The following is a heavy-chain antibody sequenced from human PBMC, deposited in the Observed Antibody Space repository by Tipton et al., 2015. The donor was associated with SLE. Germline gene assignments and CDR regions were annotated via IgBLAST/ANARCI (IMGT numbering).Heavy chain of an antibody. V-gene: IGHV3-30*04. J-gene: IGHJ3*02. CDR1: GFTFSSYA. CDR2: ISHDGSNK. CDR3: AREEAIMNAFDI. Sequence: SLRLSCAASGFTFSSYAVHWVRQAPGKGLEWVALISHDGSNKYYADSVKGRFTISRDNSKNTLYLQMNSLRAEDTAVYYCAREEAIMNAFDIWGQGTMVTVSS. D-gene: IGHD3-16*01.